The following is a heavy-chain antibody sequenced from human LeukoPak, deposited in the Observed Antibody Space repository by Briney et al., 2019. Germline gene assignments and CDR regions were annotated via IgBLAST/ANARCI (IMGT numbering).Heavy chain of an antibody. CDR3: ARASYYYGSGS. D-gene: IGHD3-10*01. V-gene: IGHV4-39*07. J-gene: IGHJ4*02. CDR1: DGSISSSSYY. CDR2: IYSSGST. Sequence: PSETLSLTCTVSDGSISSSSYYWGWIRQPPGKGLEWIASIYSSGSTYYNPPLKSRVTISVDTSKNQFSLKLSSVTAADTAVYYCARASYYYGSGSWGQGTLVTVSS.